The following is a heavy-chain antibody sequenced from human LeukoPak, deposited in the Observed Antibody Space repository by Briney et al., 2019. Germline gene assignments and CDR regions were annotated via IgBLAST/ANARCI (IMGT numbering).Heavy chain of an antibody. D-gene: IGHD3-10*02. CDR2: ISSSSSYM. J-gene: IGHJ6*04. CDR1: GFTFSSYS. Sequence: PGGSLRLSCAASGFTFSSYSMNWVRQAPGKGLEWVSPISSSSSYMYYADSVKGRFTISRDNAKNSLYLQMNSLRAEDTAVYYCAELGITMIGGVWGKGTTVTISS. V-gene: IGHV3-21*01. CDR3: AELGITMIGGV.